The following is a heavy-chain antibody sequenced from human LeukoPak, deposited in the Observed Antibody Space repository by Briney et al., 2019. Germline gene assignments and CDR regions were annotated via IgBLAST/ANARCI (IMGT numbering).Heavy chain of an antibody. V-gene: IGHV4-59*08. D-gene: IGHD3-10*01. Sequence: KPSETLSLTCAVSGVSISSYYWSWIRQPPGMGLERIGYISYTGSFNYNPSLQSRVTISVDTSKNLLSLKLSSVTAADTAVYYCARLHYGYYYYYYMDVWGKGTTVTVSS. CDR2: ISYTGSF. CDR3: ARLHYGYYYYYYMDV. J-gene: IGHJ6*03. CDR1: GVSISSYY.